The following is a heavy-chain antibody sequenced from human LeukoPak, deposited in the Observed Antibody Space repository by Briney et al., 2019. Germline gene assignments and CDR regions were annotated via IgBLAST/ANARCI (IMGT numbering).Heavy chain of an antibody. D-gene: IGHD6-19*01. CDR1: GFTFSSYA. J-gene: IGHJ4*02. CDR2: ISGSGGST. CDR3: AKEAVAGDYFDY. Sequence: GGSLRLSCAASGFTFSSYAMSWVRQAPGKGLEWVSAISGSGGSTYYADSVKGRFTIARDNSKNTLHLQMNSLRDEDTAVYYCAKEAVAGDYFDYWGQGTLVTVSS. V-gene: IGHV3-23*01.